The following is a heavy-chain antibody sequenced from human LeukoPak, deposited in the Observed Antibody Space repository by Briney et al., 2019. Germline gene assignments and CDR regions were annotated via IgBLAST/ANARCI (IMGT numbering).Heavy chain of an antibody. CDR3: ARGGGGLDY. CDR1: GLTFSSYW. D-gene: IGHD2-15*01. Sequence: GGSLRLSCAASGLTFSSYWMYWVCQAPGKGLVWVSRIESDGSSTTYADSVKGRFTVSRDNVKNTLYLQMNSLRDEDTAVYYCARGGGGLDYWGQGTLVTVSS. J-gene: IGHJ4*02. CDR2: IESDGSST. V-gene: IGHV3-74*01.